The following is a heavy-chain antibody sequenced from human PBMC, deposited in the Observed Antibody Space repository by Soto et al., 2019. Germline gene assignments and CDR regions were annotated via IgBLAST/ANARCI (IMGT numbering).Heavy chain of an antibody. D-gene: IGHD2-15*01. CDR1: GFTLTSYG. CDR2: ISYDGNNK. Sequence: GGSLRLSCAASGFTLTSYGMHWVRQAPGKGLEWVAVISYDGNNKYYADSVKGRFTISRDKSKNRLYLQMNSLRAEDTAVYYCAKDRRPHEYCSGGTCYNGFAYRGQGTLVTVSS. CDR3: AKDRRPHEYCSGGTCYNGFAY. V-gene: IGHV3-30*18. J-gene: IGHJ4*02.